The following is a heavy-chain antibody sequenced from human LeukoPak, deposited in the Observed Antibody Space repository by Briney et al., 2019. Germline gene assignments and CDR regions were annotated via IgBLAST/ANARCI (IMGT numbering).Heavy chain of an antibody. CDR3: AKGGDYYGSGSTPPTYYYYYGMDV. V-gene: IGHV3-9*01. D-gene: IGHD3-10*01. CDR1: GFTFDDYA. J-gene: IGHJ6*02. CDR2: IGWNSGSI. Sequence: PGRSLRLSCAASGFTFDDYAMHWVRQAPGKGLEWVSGIGWNSGSIGYADSVKGRFTISRDNAKNSLYLQMNSLRAEDTALYYCAKGGDYYGSGSTPPTYYYYYGMDVWGQGTTVTVSS.